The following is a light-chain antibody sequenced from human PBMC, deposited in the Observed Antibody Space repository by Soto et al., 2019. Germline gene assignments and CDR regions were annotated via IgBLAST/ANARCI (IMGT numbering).Light chain of an antibody. CDR3: SSYSSTSTLYV. V-gene: IGLV2-14*01. CDR1: SSDIGAYNY. J-gene: IGLJ1*01. Sequence: QSALTQPASVSGSPGQSITISCIGTSSDIGAYNYVSWYQQHPGKVPKLMIYEVTNRPSGLSNRFSGSKSGNTASLPISGLQAEDEAEYFCSSYSSTSTLYVFGTGTKVTVL. CDR2: EVT.